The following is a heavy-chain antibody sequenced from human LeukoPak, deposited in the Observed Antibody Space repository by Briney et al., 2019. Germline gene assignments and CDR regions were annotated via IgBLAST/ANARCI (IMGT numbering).Heavy chain of an antibody. D-gene: IGHD5-24*01. CDR2: ISSSSSYI. CDR3: ATNDGYNYYFDY. V-gene: IGHV3-21*04. CDR1: GFTFSSYS. Sequence: WGSLRLSCAASGFTFSSYSMNWVRQGPGKGLEWVSSISSSSSYIYYADSVKGRFTISRDNAKNSLYLQMNSLRAEDTAVYYCATNDGYNYYFDYWGQGTLVTVSS. J-gene: IGHJ4*02.